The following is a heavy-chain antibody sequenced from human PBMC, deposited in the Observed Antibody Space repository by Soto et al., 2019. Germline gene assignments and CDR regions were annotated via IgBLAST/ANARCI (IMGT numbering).Heavy chain of an antibody. CDR1: GFSFTSNH. D-gene: IGHD6-6*01. V-gene: IGHV1-46*01. Sequence: GAAVKVSCKTSGFSFTSNHIHWLRQAPGQGLEWMGVINPSLGRANYAQKFQDRVAMTWDTSTTTVYMELSGLRSDDTAVYYCARAPYSSPSFFFDYRGQGALVTFSA. CDR3: ARAPYSSPSFFFDY. J-gene: IGHJ4*02. CDR2: INPSLGRA.